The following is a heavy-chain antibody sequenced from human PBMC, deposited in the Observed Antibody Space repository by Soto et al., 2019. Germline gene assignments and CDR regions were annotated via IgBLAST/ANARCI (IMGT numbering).Heavy chain of an antibody. CDR1: GFTFDDYA. Sequence: GGSLRLSCAASGFTFDDYAMHWVRQAPGKGLEWVSGISWNSGSIGYADSVKGRFTISRDNAKNSLYLQMNSLRAEDTALYYCAKAGNYGDYSGAFDIWGQGTMVTVSS. D-gene: IGHD4-17*01. V-gene: IGHV3-9*01. CDR2: ISWNSGSI. CDR3: AKAGNYGDYSGAFDI. J-gene: IGHJ3*02.